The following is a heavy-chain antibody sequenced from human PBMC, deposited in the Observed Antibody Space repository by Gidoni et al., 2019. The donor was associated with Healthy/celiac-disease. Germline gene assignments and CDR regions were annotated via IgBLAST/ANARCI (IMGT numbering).Heavy chain of an antibody. V-gene: IGHV3-48*03. D-gene: IGHD6-19*01. CDR1: GFTFSSYE. J-gene: IGHJ4*02. CDR3: AREVAGTDPLSG. CDR2: ISSSGSTI. Sequence: EVQLVESGGGLVQPGGSLRLSCAASGFTFSSYEMNWVRQAPGKGLEWVSYISSSGSTIYYADSVKGRFTISRDNAKNSLYLQMNSLRAEDTAVYYCAREVAGTDPLSGWGQGTLVTVSS.